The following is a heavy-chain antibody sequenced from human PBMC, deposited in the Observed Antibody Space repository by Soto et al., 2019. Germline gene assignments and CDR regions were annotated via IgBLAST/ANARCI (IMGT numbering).Heavy chain of an antibody. D-gene: IGHD6-13*01. Sequence: EVQLLESGGGLVQPGGSLRLSCAASGFTFSSYAMSWVRQAPGKGLEWVSAISGSGGSTYYADSVKGRFTISRDNSKNTLYLQMNSLRAGGTAVYYCAKENGYSGSWFEFDYWGQGTLVTVSS. CDR1: GFTFSSYA. CDR3: AKENGYSGSWFEFDY. V-gene: IGHV3-23*01. CDR2: ISGSGGST. J-gene: IGHJ4*02.